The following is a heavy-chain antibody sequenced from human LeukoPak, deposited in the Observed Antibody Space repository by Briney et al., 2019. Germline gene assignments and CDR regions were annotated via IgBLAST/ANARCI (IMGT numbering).Heavy chain of an antibody. CDR3: TRDSGTYNWFDP. V-gene: IGHV3-73*01. CDR2: IDKKDKGYATAT. Sequence: GGSLKLSCAASGFTYSGSAIHWVRQSSGKGLEWVGQIDKKDKGYATATAYAASVKGRFTISRDDSINTAYLQMKSLKTEDTALYYCTRDSGTYNWFDPWGQGTLVTVSS. J-gene: IGHJ5*02. D-gene: IGHD1-26*01. CDR1: GFTYSGSA.